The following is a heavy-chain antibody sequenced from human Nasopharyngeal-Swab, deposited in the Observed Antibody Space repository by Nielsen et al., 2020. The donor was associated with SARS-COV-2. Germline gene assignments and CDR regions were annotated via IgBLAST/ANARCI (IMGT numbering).Heavy chain of an antibody. CDR3: ARDRGGSWYDHYYYYGMDV. V-gene: IGHV3-33*01. CDR1: GFTFSSYG. Sequence: GASLQISCAASGFTFSSYGMHWVRQAPGKGLEWVAVIWYDGSNKYYADSVKGRFTISRDNSKNTLYLQMNSLRAEDTAVYYCARDRGGSWYDHYYYYGMDVWGQGTTVTVSS. CDR2: IWYDGSNK. J-gene: IGHJ6*02. D-gene: IGHD6-13*01.